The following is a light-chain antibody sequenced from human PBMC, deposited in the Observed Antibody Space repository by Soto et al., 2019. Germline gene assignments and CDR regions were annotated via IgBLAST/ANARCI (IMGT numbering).Light chain of an antibody. J-gene: IGLJ2*01. V-gene: IGLV1-47*03. CDR2: RNN. CDR3: SAWDDSLSGVV. Sequence: QSVLTQPPSAAGTPGQRVTISCSGTSSNIGSNYVYWYQQLPGTAPKLLIYRNNQRHSGVPDRFSGSKSGTSASLAISGLWSEDEADYYCSAWDDSLSGVVFGGGTMLTVL. CDR1: SSNIGSNY.